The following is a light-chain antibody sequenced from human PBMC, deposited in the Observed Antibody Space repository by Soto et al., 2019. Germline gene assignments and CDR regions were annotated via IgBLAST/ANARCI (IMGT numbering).Light chain of an antibody. V-gene: IGLV2-14*01. CDR3: SSYTRSSTAV. J-gene: IGLJ2*01. Sequence: QSALTQPASVSGSPGQSITISCTGSSSDVGYYNYVSWYQQRPGKAPKLMIYEVSNRLSGVSHRFSGSKSGNTASLTISGLLAEDEADYYCSSYTRSSTAVFGGGTQQTVL. CDR1: SSDVGYYNY. CDR2: EVS.